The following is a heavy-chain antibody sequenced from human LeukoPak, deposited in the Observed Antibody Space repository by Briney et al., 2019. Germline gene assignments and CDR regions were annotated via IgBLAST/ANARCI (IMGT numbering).Heavy chain of an antibody. CDR3: ARGEGNHYYDSSGPDDY. J-gene: IGHJ4*02. CDR2: INPSGGST. CDR1: GYTFTSYY. V-gene: IGHV1-46*01. D-gene: IGHD3-22*01. Sequence: ASVKVSCKASGYTFTSYYMHWVRQAPGQGLEWMGIINPSGGSTSYAQKFQGRVTMTRDTSTSTVYMELSSLRSEDTAVYYCARGEGNHYYDSSGPDDYWGQGTLVTVSS.